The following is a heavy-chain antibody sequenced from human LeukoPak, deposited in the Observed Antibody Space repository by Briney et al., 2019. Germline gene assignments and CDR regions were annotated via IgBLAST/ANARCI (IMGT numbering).Heavy chain of an antibody. Sequence: GGSLRLSSAASGFTFSGSAMHWVRQASGKGLEWVGRIRSKANSYATAYAASVKGRFTISRDDSKNTAYLQMNSLKTEDTAVYYCTPTSTDMDVWGKGTTVTVSS. V-gene: IGHV3-73*01. CDR3: TPTSTDMDV. CDR1: GFTFSGSA. CDR2: IRSKANSYAT. D-gene: IGHD2-2*01. J-gene: IGHJ6*03.